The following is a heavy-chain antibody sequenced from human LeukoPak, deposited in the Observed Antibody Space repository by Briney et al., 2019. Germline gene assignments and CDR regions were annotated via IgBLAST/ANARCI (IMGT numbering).Heavy chain of an antibody. CDR1: GGTLSSYA. CDR3: ARENQWLQFNGARYYFDY. J-gene: IGHJ4*02. D-gene: IGHD5-24*01. Sequence: SVKVSCKASGGTLSSYAISWVRQAPGQGLEWMGGIIPIFGTANYAQKFQGRVTITADESTSTAYMELSSLRSEDTAVYYCARENQWLQFNGARYYFDYWGQGTLVTVSS. CDR2: IIPIFGTA. V-gene: IGHV1-69*13.